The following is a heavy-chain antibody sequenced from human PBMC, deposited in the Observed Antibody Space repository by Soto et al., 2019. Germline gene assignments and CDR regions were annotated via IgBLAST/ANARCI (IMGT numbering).Heavy chain of an antibody. CDR3: ATRSSASTVHY. J-gene: IGHJ4*02. D-gene: IGHD6-6*01. V-gene: IGHV3-23*01. Sequence: EVQLLDSGGGLVQPGESLRLSCAASGFTFSRYAMSCVRQAPGEGLEWVAGISGSDDSTYYADSVKGRFTISRDNSKNTLYLQKNSPRAEDTAVYNCATRSSASTVHYWGQGTLVTVSP. CDR2: ISGSDDST. CDR1: GFTFSRYA.